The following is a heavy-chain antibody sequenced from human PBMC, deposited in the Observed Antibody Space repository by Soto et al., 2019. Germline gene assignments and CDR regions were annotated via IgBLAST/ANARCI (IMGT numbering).Heavy chain of an antibody. CDR1: GFTFSSYA. D-gene: IGHD3-3*01. Sequence: GGSLRLSCAASGFTFSSYALTWVRQAPGKGLEWVSGISDGGDSTHYADSVKGRFTVSRDNSKNTLYLQINSLRAEDTAVYYCAKHSTTYDSWSGAVKGAFDIWGQGTMVTVSS. V-gene: IGHV3-23*01. J-gene: IGHJ3*02. CDR3: AKHSTTYDSWSGAVKGAFDI. CDR2: ISDGGDST.